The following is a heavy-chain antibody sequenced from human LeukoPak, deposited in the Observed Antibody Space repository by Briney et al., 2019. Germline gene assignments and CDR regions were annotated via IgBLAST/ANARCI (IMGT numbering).Heavy chain of an antibody. V-gene: IGHV4-59*01. CDR2: IYYSGTI. CDR1: GDSISSYY. CDR3: ARDHMVRSWYFDL. J-gene: IGHJ2*01. D-gene: IGHD2-21*01. Sequence: SETLSLTCTVSGDSISSYYWSWIRQPPGKGLEWIGYIYYSGTINYNPSLKSRVTISVVTSKNQFSLKLSSVTAADTAVYFCARDHMVRSWYFDLWGRGTLVTVSS.